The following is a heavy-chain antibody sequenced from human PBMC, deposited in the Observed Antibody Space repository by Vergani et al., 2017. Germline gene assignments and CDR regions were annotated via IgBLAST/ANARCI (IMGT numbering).Heavy chain of an antibody. Sequence: QVHLAESGGGVVQPGTSLRLSCAASGFPFSSYGMHWVRQAPGKGLEWVSLISYDESDKFYTESVRGRFTISRDNAKNTVYLQMDSLTIEDTAVYFCAGPQGTSAYYYGGFDYWGQGILVTVSS. D-gene: IGHD3-22*01. V-gene: IGHV3-30*03. CDR3: AGPQGTSAYYYGGFDY. CDR2: ISYDESDK. J-gene: IGHJ4*02. CDR1: GFPFSSYG.